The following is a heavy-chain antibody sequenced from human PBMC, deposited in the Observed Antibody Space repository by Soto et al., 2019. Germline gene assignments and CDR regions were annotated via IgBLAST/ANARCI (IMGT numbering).Heavy chain of an antibody. D-gene: IGHD5-12*01. CDR1: GFTFDDYA. CDR3: AIDHSGYDWYFDL. J-gene: IGHJ2*01. Sequence: EVQLVESGGGLVQPGRSLRLSCAASGFTFDDYAMHWVRQAPGKGLEWVSGISWNSGSIGYADSVKGRFPISRDNAKNDLYRQMNSLRAEDTALYYCAIDHSGYDWYFDLWGRGTLVTVSS. CDR2: ISWNSGSI. V-gene: IGHV3-9*01.